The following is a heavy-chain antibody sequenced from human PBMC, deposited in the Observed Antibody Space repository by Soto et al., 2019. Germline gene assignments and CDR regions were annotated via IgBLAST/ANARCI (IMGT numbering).Heavy chain of an antibody. Sequence: QVQLQQWGAGLLKPSETLSLTCAVYGGSFSGYYWTWIRQPPGTGLEWIGEINHSGSTNHNPSLKCRIAISVDTSKTQCSLKLTSVAAADTDVYFCARDKITGRLDYWGQGTLVTVSS. CDR2: INHSGST. D-gene: IGHD2-8*02. CDR3: ARDKITGRLDY. CDR1: GGSFSGYY. V-gene: IGHV4-34*01. J-gene: IGHJ4*02.